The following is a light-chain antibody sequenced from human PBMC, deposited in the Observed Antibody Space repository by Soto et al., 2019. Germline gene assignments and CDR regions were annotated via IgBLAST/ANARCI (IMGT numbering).Light chain of an antibody. CDR2: EGS. CDR3: CSYAGSSTSHVV. Sequence: QSALTQPASVSGSPGQSITISCTGTSSDVGSYNLVSWYQQHPGKAPKLMIYEGSKRPSGVSNRFSGSKSGNTASLTISGLQAKDEADYYCCSYAGSSTSHVVFGGGTKLTVL. CDR1: SSDVGSYNL. V-gene: IGLV2-23*01. J-gene: IGLJ2*01.